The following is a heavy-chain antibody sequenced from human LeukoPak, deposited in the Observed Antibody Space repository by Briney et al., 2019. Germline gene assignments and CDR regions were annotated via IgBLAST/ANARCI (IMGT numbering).Heavy chain of an antibody. D-gene: IGHD3-3*01. J-gene: IGHJ5*02. CDR3: ARDDSITIFGVVTPNNWFDP. V-gene: IGHV1-18*01. CDR2: ISAYNGNT. CDR1: GYTFTSYG. Sequence: ASVNVSFKASGYTFTSYGISWVRQAPGQGLEGMGWISAYNGNTNYAQKLQGRVTMTTDTSTSTAYMELRSLSSDDTAVYYCARDDSITIFGVVTPNNWFDPWGQGTLVTVSS.